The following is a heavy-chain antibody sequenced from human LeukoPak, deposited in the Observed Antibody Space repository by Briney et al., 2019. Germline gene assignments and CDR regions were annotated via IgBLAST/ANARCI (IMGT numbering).Heavy chain of an antibody. J-gene: IGHJ4*02. V-gene: IGHV3-30*18. Sequence: GGSLRLSCAASGFTFSSYGMHWVRQAPGKGLEWVAVISFDGSNKYYADSVKGRFTISRDNSKNTLYLQMNSLRAEDTAAYYCAKDQHPRIQIVVVTDIGRPYDYWGQGTLVTVSS. CDR2: ISFDGSNK. CDR1: GFTFSSYG. CDR3: AKDQHPRIQIVVVTDIGRPYDY. D-gene: IGHD2-21*02.